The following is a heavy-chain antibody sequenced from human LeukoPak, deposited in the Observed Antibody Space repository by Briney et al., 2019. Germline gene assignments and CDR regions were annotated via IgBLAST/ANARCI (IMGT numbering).Heavy chain of an antibody. CDR2: IYTSGST. D-gene: IGHD6-13*01. V-gene: IGHV4-4*07. J-gene: IGHJ5*02. CDR1: GGSISSYY. Sequence: PSETLSLTCTVSGGSISSYYWSWIRQPAGKGLELIGRIYTSGSTNYNPSLKSRVTMSVDTSKNQFSLKLSSVTAADTAVYYCARDALIAAAGNNWFDPWGQGTLVTVSS. CDR3: ARDALIAAAGNNWFDP.